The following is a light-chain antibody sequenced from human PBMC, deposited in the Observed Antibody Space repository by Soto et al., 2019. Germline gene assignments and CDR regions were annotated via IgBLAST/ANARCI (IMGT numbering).Light chain of an antibody. V-gene: IGKV1-33*01. Sequence: DIQMTQSPSSLSASVGDRVTITCQASQDISNYLNWYQQKPGKAPKLLIYDASNLETGVPSRFSGSGSGTDFTFTISSLQPEDIATYYGQQYDNWYTFGQGTKLEIK. CDR3: QQYDNWYT. CDR1: QDISNY. CDR2: DAS. J-gene: IGKJ2*01.